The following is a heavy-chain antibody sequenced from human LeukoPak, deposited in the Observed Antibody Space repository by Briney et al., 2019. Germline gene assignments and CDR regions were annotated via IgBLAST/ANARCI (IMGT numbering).Heavy chain of an antibody. D-gene: IGHD3-22*01. CDR1: GFTFSSYA. CDR2: ISYDGSNK. Sequence: GGSLRLSCAASGFTFSSYAMHWVRQAPGKGLEWVAVISYDGSNKYYADSVKGRFTISRDNSKNTLYLQMNSLRAEDTAVYYCARERGVVRGYYYDGFDYWGQGTLVTVSS. CDR3: ARERGVVRGYYYDGFDY. V-gene: IGHV3-30-3*01. J-gene: IGHJ4*02.